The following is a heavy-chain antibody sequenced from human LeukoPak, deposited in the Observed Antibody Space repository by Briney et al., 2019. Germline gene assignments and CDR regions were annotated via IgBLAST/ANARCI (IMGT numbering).Heavy chain of an antibody. V-gene: IGHV1-46*01. CDR1: EFSPTTYY. D-gene: IGHD2-15*01. CDR2: INPSGSST. CDR3: ARADIIVVAAAAPVGSAFEY. J-gene: IGHJ4*02. Sequence: ASVKVSCKASEFSPTTYYIHWVRQAPGQGLEWMGIINPSGSSTTYAQKFQGRVTVTRDTSTNTVYMELQSLTSDDTAVYYCARADIIVVAAAAPVGSAFEYWGQGALITVS.